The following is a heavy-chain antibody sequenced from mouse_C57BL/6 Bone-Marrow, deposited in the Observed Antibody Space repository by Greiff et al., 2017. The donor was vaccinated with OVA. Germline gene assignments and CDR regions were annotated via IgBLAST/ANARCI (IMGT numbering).Heavy chain of an antibody. Sequence: VQLQQSGAELVKPGASVKVSCKASGYTFTSYWMHWVKQRPGQGLEWIGRIHPSDSDTNYNQKFKGKATLTVDKSSSTAYMQLSSLTSEDSAVYYCATPNWDCYFDVWGTGTTVTVSS. CDR1: GYTFTSYW. CDR3: ATPNWDCYFDV. D-gene: IGHD4-1*01. V-gene: IGHV1-74*01. J-gene: IGHJ1*03. CDR2: IHPSDSDT.